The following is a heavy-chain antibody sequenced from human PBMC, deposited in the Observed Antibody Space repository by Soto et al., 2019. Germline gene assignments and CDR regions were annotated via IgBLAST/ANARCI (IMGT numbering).Heavy chain of an antibody. CDR2: ISYDGSNK. D-gene: IGHD3-22*01. CDR3: AKMPSKYYYDSSGYYYV. CDR1: GFTFSSYG. V-gene: IGHV3-30*18. Sequence: GGSLRLSCAASGFTFSSYGMHWVRQAPGKGLEWVAVISYDGSNKYYADSVKGRFTISRDNSKNTLYLQMNSLRAEDTAVYYCAKMPSKYYYDSSGYYYVWGQGTLVTVSS. J-gene: IGHJ4*02.